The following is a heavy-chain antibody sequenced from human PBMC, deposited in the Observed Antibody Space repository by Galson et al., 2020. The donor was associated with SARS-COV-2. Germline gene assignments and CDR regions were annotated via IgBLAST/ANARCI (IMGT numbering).Heavy chain of an antibody. D-gene: IGHD3-9*01. J-gene: IGHJ4*02. CDR1: GFTFSSYS. Sequence: NSGGSLRLSCAASGFTFSSYSMNWVRQAPGKGLEWVSSISSSSSYIYYADSVKGRSTISRDNAKNSLYLQMNSLRAEDTAVYYCARDPLLRYFDWLPLYFDYWGQGTLVTVSS. V-gene: IGHV3-21*01. CDR2: ISSSSSYI. CDR3: ARDPLLRYFDWLPLYFDY.